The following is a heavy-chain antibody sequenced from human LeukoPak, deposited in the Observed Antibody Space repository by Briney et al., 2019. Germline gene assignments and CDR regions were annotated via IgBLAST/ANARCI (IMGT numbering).Heavy chain of an antibody. CDR2: IDPGDSYT. CDR3: ARHSGRDSFDY. D-gene: IGHD1-14*01. CDR1: GYRLTSYW. Sequence: GESLKISCEGSGYRLTSYWITWVRQMPGKGLEWMGTIDPGDSYTNYSPSFQGHVTISADKSISTAYLQWSSLKASDTAMYYCARHSGRDSFDYWGQGTLVTVSS. V-gene: IGHV5-10-1*01. J-gene: IGHJ4*02.